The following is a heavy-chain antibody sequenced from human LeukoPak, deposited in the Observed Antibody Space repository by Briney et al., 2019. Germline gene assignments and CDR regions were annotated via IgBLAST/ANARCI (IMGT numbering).Heavy chain of an antibody. Sequence: GGSLRLSCAASGFTFSSYAMSWVRQAPGKGLEWVSAISGSGGSTYYADSVKGRFTISRDNSRNTLHLQMNSLRPEDTAVYYCAKDWRWELPNYGFNVWGQGTMVTVSS. V-gene: IGHV3-23*01. CDR1: GFTFSSYA. J-gene: IGHJ3*01. CDR3: AKDWRWELPNYGFNV. D-gene: IGHD1-26*01. CDR2: ISGSGGST.